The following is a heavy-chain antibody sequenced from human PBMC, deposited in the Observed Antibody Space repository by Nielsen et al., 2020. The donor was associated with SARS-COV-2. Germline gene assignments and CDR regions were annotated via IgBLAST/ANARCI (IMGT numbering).Heavy chain of an antibody. J-gene: IGHJ5*02. CDR3: ARAVVVPAAIPVGWFDP. D-gene: IGHD2-2*02. Sequence: GGSLRLSCAASGFTFSSYGMHWVRQAPGKGLEWVAVIWYDGSNKYYADSVKGRFTISRDNSKNTLYLQMNSLRAEDTAVYYCARAVVVPAAIPVGWFDPWGQGTLVTVSS. CDR2: IWYDGSNK. CDR1: GFTFSSYG. V-gene: IGHV3-33*01.